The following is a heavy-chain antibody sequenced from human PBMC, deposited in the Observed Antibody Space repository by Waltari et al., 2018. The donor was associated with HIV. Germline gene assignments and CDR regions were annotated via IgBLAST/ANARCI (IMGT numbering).Heavy chain of an antibody. J-gene: IGHJ4*02. CDR1: GFTFSNYW. Sequence: EVQLVESGGGLVQPGGSLSLSCAASGFTFSNYWMHWVRQAPGKGLVWGLRIYTDGGTASYADAVKGRFPISRDNAKNTLYLQMNSLRAEDTAVYYCARRHSSFGILDSWGQGTLVTVSS. CDR3: ARRHSSFGILDS. V-gene: IGHV3-74*01. D-gene: IGHD6-19*01. CDR2: IYTDGGTA.